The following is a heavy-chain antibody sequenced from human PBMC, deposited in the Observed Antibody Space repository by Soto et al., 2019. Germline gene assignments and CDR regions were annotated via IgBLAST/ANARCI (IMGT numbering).Heavy chain of an antibody. Sequence: GGSLRLSCAASGFTFSSYAMSWVRQAPGKGLEWVSAISGSGGSTYYADSVKGRFTISRDNSKNTLYLQMNSLRAEDTALYYCAKARSYYYYMDVWGKGTTVTVSS. V-gene: IGHV3-23*01. CDR3: AKARSYYYYMDV. CDR2: ISGSGGST. CDR1: GFTFSSYA. J-gene: IGHJ6*03.